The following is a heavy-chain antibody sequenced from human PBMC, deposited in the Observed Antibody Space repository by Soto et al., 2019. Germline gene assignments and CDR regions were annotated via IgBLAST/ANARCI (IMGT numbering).Heavy chain of an antibody. J-gene: IGHJ4*02. D-gene: IGHD5-18*01. CDR3: ALKTRQLWSGYFDY. CDR1: GFSLSTSGVG. Sequence: QITLKESGPTLVKPTQTLTLTCTFSGFSLSTSGVGVGWIRQPPGKALEWLALIYWDDDKRYSPSLKSRLTIIKSTSXNQVVLTMTNMDPVDTATYYCALKTRQLWSGYFDYWGQGTLVTVSS. V-gene: IGHV2-5*02. CDR2: IYWDDDK.